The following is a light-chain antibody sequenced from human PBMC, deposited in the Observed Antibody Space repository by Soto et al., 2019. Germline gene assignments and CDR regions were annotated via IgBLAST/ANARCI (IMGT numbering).Light chain of an antibody. V-gene: IGKV3-11*01. Sequence: EIVLTQSPATLSLSPGERATLSCRASQSVRSYLAWYQQKPGQAPRLLIYDASNRATGIPARFSGSGSGTDFSLTIGSLEDEDLAVYCCQQRANWPLPFGGGSKVEIK. CDR2: DAS. J-gene: IGKJ4*01. CDR1: QSVRSY. CDR3: QQRANWPLP.